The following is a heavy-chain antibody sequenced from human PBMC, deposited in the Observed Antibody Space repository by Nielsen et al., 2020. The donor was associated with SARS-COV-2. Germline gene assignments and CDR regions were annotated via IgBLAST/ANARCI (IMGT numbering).Heavy chain of an antibody. CDR3: ARGGSIAAGSEQYYYYYYGMDV. V-gene: IGHV3-21*01. D-gene: IGHD6-13*01. CDR2: ISSSGSYI. CDR1: GFTFSSYS. Sequence: GGSLRLSCAASGFTFSSYSMNWVRQAPGKGLEWVSSISSSGSYIYYADSVKGRFTISRDNAKNSLYLQMNSLRAEDTAVYYCARGGSIAAGSEQYYYYYYGMDVWGQGTTVTVSS. J-gene: IGHJ6*02.